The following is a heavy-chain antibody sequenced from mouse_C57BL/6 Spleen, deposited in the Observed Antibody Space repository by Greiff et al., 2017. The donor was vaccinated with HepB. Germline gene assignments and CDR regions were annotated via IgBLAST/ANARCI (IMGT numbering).Heavy chain of an antibody. CDR1: GFSLTSYG. Sequence: VKLMESGPGLVQPSQRLSITCTVSGFSLTSYGVHWVRQSPGKGLEWLGVIWRGGSTDYNAAFMSRLSITKDNSKSQVFFKMNSLQADDTAIYYCAKNQDYGSSYDYYAMDYWGQGTSVTVSS. CDR2: IWRGGST. V-gene: IGHV2-5*01. CDR3: AKNQDYGSSYDYYAMDY. J-gene: IGHJ4*01. D-gene: IGHD1-1*01.